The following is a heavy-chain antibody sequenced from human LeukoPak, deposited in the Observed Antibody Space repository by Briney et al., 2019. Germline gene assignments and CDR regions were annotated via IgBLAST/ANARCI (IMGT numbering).Heavy chain of an antibody. V-gene: IGHV3-30-3*01. D-gene: IGHD6-13*01. CDR3: ARDKIIAAAVAHFDY. J-gene: IGHJ4*02. CDR2: ISYDGSNK. CDR1: GFTFSSYA. Sequence: PGGSLRLSCAASGFTFSSYAMHWVRQAPGKGLEWVAVISYDGSNKYYADSVKGRFTISRDNSKNTLYLQMNSLRAEDTAVYYCARDKIIAAAVAHFDYWGQGTLVTVSS.